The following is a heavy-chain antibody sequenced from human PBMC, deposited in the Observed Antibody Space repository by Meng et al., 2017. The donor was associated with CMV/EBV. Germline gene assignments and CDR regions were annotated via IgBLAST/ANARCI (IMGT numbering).Heavy chain of an antibody. Sequence: LTGAASGFTFSSYGMHWVRQAPGKGLEWVAFIRYDGSNKYYADSVKGRFTISRDNSKNTLYLQMNSLRAEDTAVYYCATYCSSTSCYPKQFDYWGQGTLVTVSS. V-gene: IGHV3-30*02. J-gene: IGHJ4*02. CDR2: IRYDGSNK. D-gene: IGHD2-2*01. CDR1: GFTFSSYG. CDR3: ATYCSSTSCYPKQFDY.